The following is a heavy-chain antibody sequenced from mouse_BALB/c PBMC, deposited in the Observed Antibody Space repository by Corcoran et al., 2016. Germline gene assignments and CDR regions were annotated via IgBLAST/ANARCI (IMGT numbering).Heavy chain of an antibody. D-gene: IGHD2-2*01. CDR3: ARRAMDYGYGFAY. Sequence: QVTLKESGPGILQPSQTLSLTCSCSGFSLSTSGMGVSWIRQPSGKGLEWLAHIYWDDDKRYNRSLKSRLTISKDTSSNQVFLKITSVDTADTATYYCARRAMDYGYGFAYWGQGTLVTVSA. CDR2: IYWDDDK. CDR1: GFSLSTSGMG. V-gene: IGHV8-12*01. J-gene: IGHJ3*01.